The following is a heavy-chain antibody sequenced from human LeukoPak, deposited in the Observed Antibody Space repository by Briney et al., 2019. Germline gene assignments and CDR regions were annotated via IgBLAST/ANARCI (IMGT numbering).Heavy chain of an antibody. J-gene: IGHJ4*02. V-gene: IGHV3-66*02. Sequence: GGSLRLSCAASGFTVSSNFMSWVRQAPGKGLEWVSVIYSGGSTYYADSVKGRFTIPGDNSKNTLYLQMNSLRPEDTAVYYCARGSRNVYFDYWGQGTLVTVSS. D-gene: IGHD2-8*01. CDR3: ARGSRNVYFDY. CDR1: GFTVSSNF. CDR2: IYSGGST.